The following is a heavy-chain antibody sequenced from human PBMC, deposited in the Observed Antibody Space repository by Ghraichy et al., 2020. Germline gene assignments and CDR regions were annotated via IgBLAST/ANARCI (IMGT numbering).Heavy chain of an antibody. D-gene: IGHD2-15*01. CDR3: YSAVSEF. Sequence: GESLNISCATSGFTFSRYWMNWVRQAPGKGLEWLANIQQDGSEKNYVDSVKGRFTISRDNAKNSLYLQMNSLRVEDTAIYYCYSAVSEFWGQGALVTVSS. CDR1: GFTFSRYW. CDR2: IQQDGSEK. V-gene: IGHV3-7*01. J-gene: IGHJ4*02.